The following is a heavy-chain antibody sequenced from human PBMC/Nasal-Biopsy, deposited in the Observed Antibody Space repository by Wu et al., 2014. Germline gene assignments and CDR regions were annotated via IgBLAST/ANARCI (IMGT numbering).Heavy chain of an antibody. CDR3: ARDDTGITAMTYYGLDV. D-gene: IGHD1-20*01. V-gene: IGHV1-24*01. CDR1: EVSGYSLSDFV. CDR2: YDAEVGET. J-gene: IGHJ6*02. Sequence: VKVSCKVSEVSGYSLSDFVIHWARQRPGKGLEWVGGYDAEVGETSYAQTFQGRVTMTEDRSGGTAYMELNSLKLQDTAVYYCARDDTGITAMTYYGLDVWGPRDHGHRLV.